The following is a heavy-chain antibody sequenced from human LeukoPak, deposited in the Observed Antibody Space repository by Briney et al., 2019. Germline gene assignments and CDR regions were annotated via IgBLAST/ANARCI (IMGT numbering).Heavy chain of an antibody. CDR3: AAYGSGGNFDY. Sequence: ASVKVSCKASGGTFSSYAISWGRQAPGQGLEWTGGIIPIFGTANYAQKFQGRVTITADESTSTAYMELSSLRSEDTAVYYCAAYGSGGNFDYWGQGTLVTVSS. D-gene: IGHD3-10*01. CDR1: GGTFSSYA. J-gene: IGHJ4*02. CDR2: IIPIFGTA. V-gene: IGHV1-69*13.